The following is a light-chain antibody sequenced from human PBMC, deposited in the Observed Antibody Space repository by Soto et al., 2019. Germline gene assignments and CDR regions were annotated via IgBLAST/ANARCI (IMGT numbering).Light chain of an antibody. V-gene: IGKV1-5*01. CDR1: QSISSW. CDR2: DAY. J-gene: IGKJ1*01. CDR3: QQYSSYSWT. Sequence: LEMSRCRSTQAPSVGVKVNITCRASQSISSWLAWYQQKPGKAPKILIYDAYSLESGVPSRFSGSGSGTEFTLTISSLQPDDFATYYCQQYSSYSWTFGQGTKVDIK.